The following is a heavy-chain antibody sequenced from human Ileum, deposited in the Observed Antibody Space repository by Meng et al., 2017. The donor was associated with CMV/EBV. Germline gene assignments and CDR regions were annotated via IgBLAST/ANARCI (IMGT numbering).Heavy chain of an antibody. V-gene: IGHV3-23*01. CDR2: ISGSGGDT. CDR3: ATRTVTASFDY. D-gene: IGHD4-17*01. Sequence: SWAASGLTFSSYAMSWLRQAPGKGLEWVSGISGSGGDTYYADSVKGRFTISRDNSKNTLYLQMNSLRVEDTAVYYCATRTVTASFDYWGQGTLVTVSS. CDR1: GLTFSSYA. J-gene: IGHJ4*02.